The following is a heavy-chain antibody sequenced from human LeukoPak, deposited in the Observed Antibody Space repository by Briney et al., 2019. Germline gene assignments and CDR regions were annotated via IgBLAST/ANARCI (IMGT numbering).Heavy chain of an antibody. CDR2: IRYDGSNK. J-gene: IGHJ5*02. CDR3: AKGRGYQLPLGFDP. Sequence: GGSLRLSCAASGFTFSSYGMHWVRQAPGKGLEWVAFIRYDGSNKYYADSVKGRFTISRDNSKNTLYLQMNSLRAEDTAVYYCAKGRGYQLPLGFDPWGQGTLVTVSS. V-gene: IGHV3-30*02. CDR1: GFTFSSYG. D-gene: IGHD2-2*01.